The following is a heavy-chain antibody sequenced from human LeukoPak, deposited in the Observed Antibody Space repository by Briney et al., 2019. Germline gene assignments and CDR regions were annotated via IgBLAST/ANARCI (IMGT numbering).Heavy chain of an antibody. Sequence: PGGSLRLSCAASGFTFSSYAMSWVRQAPGKGLEWVSAISGSGGSTYYADSVKGRFTISRDNSKNTLYLQMNSLRAEDTAVYYCAKDLYSDFWSGRAVDAFDIWGQGTMVTVSS. J-gene: IGHJ3*02. CDR1: GFTFSSYA. D-gene: IGHD3-3*01. V-gene: IGHV3-23*01. CDR2: ISGSGGST. CDR3: AKDLYSDFWSGRAVDAFDI.